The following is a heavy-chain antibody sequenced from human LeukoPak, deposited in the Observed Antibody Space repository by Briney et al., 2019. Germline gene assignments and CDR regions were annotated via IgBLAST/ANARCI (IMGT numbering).Heavy chain of an antibody. J-gene: IGHJ3*02. CDR1: GVTLSDYH. V-gene: IGHV3-72*01. CDR2: TRDKRRSYNT. CDR3: ARDGGEADDSAFDM. Sequence: GGSLRLSCAASGVTLSDYHMDWVRQAPGKGLEWVGRTRDKRRSYNTEYAASVKGRFTISRDDSENSVYLQMNSLKTEDTAMYYCARDGGEADDSAFDMWGQGTVVTVSS. D-gene: IGHD3-16*01.